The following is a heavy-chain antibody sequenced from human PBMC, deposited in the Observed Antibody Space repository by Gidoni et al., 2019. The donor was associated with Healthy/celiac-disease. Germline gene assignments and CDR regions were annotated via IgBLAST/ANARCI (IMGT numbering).Heavy chain of an antibody. D-gene: IGHD2-15*01. J-gene: IGHJ4*02. Sequence: QVQLVESGGGVVQPGRSLRLSCAAPGLTSSSYGMHWSRQAPGKGLGWVEVIWYDGSNKYYADSVKGRFTISRDNSKNTLYLQMNSLRAEDTAVYYCARDRQLGGSCFHYWGQGTLVTVSS. CDR2: IWYDGSNK. CDR3: ARDRQLGGSCFHY. CDR1: GLTSSSYG. V-gene: IGHV3-33*01.